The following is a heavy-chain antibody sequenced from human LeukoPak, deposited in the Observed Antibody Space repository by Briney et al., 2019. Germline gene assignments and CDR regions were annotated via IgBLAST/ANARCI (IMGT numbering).Heavy chain of an antibody. CDR3: ARFGYRYGGAFDI. V-gene: IGHV3-23*01. D-gene: IGHD3-16*02. Sequence: PGGSLRLSWAASGXSFSNYALSWVPQAPGKGLESVSSISDSGGGTYYADSVKGRFTISRDNSKNTLYLQMNSLRAEDTAVYYCARFGYRYGGAFDIWGQGTMVTVSS. CDR1: GXSFSNYA. J-gene: IGHJ3*02. CDR2: ISDSGGGT.